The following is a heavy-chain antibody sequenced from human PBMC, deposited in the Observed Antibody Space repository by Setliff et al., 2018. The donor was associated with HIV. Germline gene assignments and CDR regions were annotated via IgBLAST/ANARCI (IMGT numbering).Heavy chain of an antibody. CDR3: ARDHCSSSGCYEYSYYGMDV. D-gene: IGHD2-2*01. J-gene: IGHJ6*02. CDR2: INPTGGST. CDR1: GYSFTNHY. Sequence: GALVKVSCKPSGYSFTNHYMHWVRQAPGQGLEWMGVINPTGGSTRNTQKFQGRVTMTRDTSISTAYMEVSRLRSDDTAVYYCARDHCSSSGCYEYSYYGMDVWGQGTTVTVS. V-gene: IGHV1-46*01.